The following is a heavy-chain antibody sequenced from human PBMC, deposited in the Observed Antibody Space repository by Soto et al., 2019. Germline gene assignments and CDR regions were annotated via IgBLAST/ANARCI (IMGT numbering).Heavy chain of an antibody. V-gene: IGHV3-23*01. J-gene: IGHJ3*02. D-gene: IGHD1-26*01. Sequence: GGSLRLSCAASGFTFSSYAMSWVRQAPGKGLEWVSAISGSGGSTYYADSVKGRFTISRDNSKNTLYLQMNSLRAEDTAVYYCAKEKNSGSYSAFAFDIWGQGTMVTVSS. CDR1: GFTFSSYA. CDR3: AKEKNSGSYSAFAFDI. CDR2: ISGSGGST.